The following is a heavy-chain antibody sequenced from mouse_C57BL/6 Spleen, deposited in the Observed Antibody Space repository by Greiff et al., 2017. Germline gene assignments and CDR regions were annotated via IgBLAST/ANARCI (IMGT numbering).Heavy chain of an antibody. V-gene: IGHV1-82*01. CDR3: AIYYDYDAYAMDY. CDR1: GYAFSSSW. Sequence: VKLQESGPELVKPGASVKISCKASGYAFSSSWMNWVKQRPGKGLEWIGRIYPGDGATNYNGKFKGKATLTADKSSSTAYMQLSSLTSEDSAVYFCAIYYDYDAYAMDYWGQGTSVTVSS. CDR2: IYPGDGAT. D-gene: IGHD2-4*01. J-gene: IGHJ4*01.